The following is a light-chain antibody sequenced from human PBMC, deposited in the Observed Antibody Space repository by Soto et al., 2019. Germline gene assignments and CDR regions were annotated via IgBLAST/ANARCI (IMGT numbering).Light chain of an antibody. J-gene: IGKJ1*01. Sequence: EIVITDSPATLSVSPGERARLSCRASQSVSSNLAWYQQKPGQAPRLLIYGASTRATGIPDRFSGSGSGTDFTLTISRLEPEDFAVYYCQQYGSSGTFGQGTKVDIK. CDR1: QSVSSN. CDR3: QQYGSSGT. CDR2: GAS. V-gene: IGKV3-20*01.